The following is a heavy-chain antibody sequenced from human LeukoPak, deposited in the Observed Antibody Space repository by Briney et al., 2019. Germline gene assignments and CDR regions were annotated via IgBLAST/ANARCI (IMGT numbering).Heavy chain of an antibody. CDR2: IDWDDDK. V-gene: IGHV2-70*04. D-gene: IGHD3-22*01. J-gene: IGHJ4*02. CDR1: GFSLSTSGMR. Sequence: ESGPTLVNPTQTLTLTCTFSGFSLSTSGMRVSWIRQPPGKALEWLARIDWDDDKFYSTSLKTRLTISKDTSKNQVVLTMTNMDPVDTATYYCERLRTNYYDSSGYYEAYYFDYWGQGTLVTVSS. CDR3: ERLRTNYYDSSGYYEAYYFDY.